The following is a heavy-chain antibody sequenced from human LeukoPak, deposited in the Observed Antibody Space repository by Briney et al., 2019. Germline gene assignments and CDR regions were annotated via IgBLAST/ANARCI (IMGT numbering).Heavy chain of an antibody. CDR2: ISGSGDKT. Sequence: GGSLRVSCAASGFTFSSSAMSWVRQAPGKGLEWVSAISGSGDKTYYADSVKGRFTVSRDNSKNTLYLQMNSLRVEDTAVYYCAKDRKVYGYWGQGTLVAVSS. J-gene: IGHJ4*02. V-gene: IGHV3-23*01. CDR3: AKDRKVYGY. D-gene: IGHD1-14*01. CDR1: GFTFSSSA.